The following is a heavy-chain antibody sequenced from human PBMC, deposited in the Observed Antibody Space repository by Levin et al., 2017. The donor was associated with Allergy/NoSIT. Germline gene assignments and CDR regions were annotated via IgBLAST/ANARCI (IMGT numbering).Heavy chain of an antibody. V-gene: IGHV3-23*01. J-gene: IGHJ4*02. CDR3: AKDRVVMDGSGSLDC. CDR1: GFTFSNSA. CDR2: ISYTGDNT. D-gene: IGHD3-10*01. Sequence: GGSLRLSCAASGFTFSNSALNWVRQAPGKGLEWVSSISYTGDNTYYADSVKGRFTISRDNSKNTLYLQMNSLRAEDTAVYYCAKDRVVMDGSGSLDCWGQGTLVTVSS.